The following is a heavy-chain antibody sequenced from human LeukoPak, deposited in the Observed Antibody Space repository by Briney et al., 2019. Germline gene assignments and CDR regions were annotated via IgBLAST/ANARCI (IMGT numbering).Heavy chain of an antibody. J-gene: IGHJ3*02. CDR3: ATVPVGAIGFNDAFDI. Sequence: VASVKVSCKASGYTFTSYGISWVRQAPGQGLEWMGWISGYNDNIKYAQKFQGRVTMTEDTSTDTAYMELSSLRSEDTAVYYCATVPVGAIGFNDAFDIWGQGTMVTVSS. D-gene: IGHD1-26*01. CDR1: GYTFTSYG. V-gene: IGHV1-18*01. CDR2: ISGYNDNI.